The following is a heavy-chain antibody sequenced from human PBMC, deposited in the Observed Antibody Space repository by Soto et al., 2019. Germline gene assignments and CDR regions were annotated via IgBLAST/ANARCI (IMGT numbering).Heavy chain of an antibody. Sequence: QVLLVQSGAEVKKPGASVKVSCRASGYSITDYYLHWVRQAPGRGLEWMAWIHPHNGLTHYAQNFQGRVTLTRETSTNTVYIEMTRLKSDDTAVYYCARLALGVTMLDHYLNLWGQGTPVTVAS. CDR1: GYSITDYY. CDR3: ARLALGVTMLDHYLNL. CDR2: IHPHNGLT. D-gene: IGHD1-1*01. V-gene: IGHV1-2*02. J-gene: IGHJ4*02.